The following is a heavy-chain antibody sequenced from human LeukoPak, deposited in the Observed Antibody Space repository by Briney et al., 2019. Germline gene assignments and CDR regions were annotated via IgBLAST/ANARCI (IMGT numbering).Heavy chain of an antibody. CDR3: AREPGLGYAFDI. CDR1: GFAISSSW. Sequence: GGSLRLSCVVSGFAISSSWMTWVRQVPGKRLEWVANINQDGSEKHYVDSVRGRFTISRDNAKDSLYLQMNSLGAEDTAVYYCAREPGLGYAFDIWGQGTKVTVSS. D-gene: IGHD1-1*01. J-gene: IGHJ3*02. CDR2: INQDGSEK. V-gene: IGHV3-7*01.